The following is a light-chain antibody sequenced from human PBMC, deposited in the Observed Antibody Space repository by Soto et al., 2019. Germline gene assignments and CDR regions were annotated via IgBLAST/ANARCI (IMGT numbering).Light chain of an antibody. J-gene: IGLJ1*01. CDR3: SSYAGSNKSLV. CDR2: EVT. CDR1: STDVGYYNF. V-gene: IGLV2-8*01. Sequence: QSALTQPPSASGSPGQSVTISCTGTSTDVGYYNFVSWYQQAPGKAPKLIIYEVTKRPSGVPDRFSGSKSGNTASLTVSGLQAEDEGEYYCSSYAGSNKSLVFGNGTKVTVL.